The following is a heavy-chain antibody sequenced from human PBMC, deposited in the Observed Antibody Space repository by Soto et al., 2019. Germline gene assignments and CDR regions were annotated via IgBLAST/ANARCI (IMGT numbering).Heavy chain of an antibody. CDR2: VRGFSPYT. V-gene: IGHV3-21*01. Sequence: TGGSLRLSCISSGFTLRTYTMNWVRQAPGKGLEWVSGVRGFSPYTFYAESVKGRFTISRDNAKNSLYLQMNSLRAEDTAVYYCARDRGYDAHDYYYNAMDVWGQGTTVTVSS. CDR1: GFTLRTYT. CDR3: ARDRGYDAHDYYYNAMDV. D-gene: IGHD3-10*01. J-gene: IGHJ6*02.